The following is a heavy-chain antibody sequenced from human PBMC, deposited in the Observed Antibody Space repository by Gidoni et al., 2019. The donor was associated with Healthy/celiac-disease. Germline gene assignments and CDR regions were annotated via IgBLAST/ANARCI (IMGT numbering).Heavy chain of an antibody. CDR1: GCTFTSYD. Sequence: QVQLVQSGAEVKKPGASVTVSCKPSGCTFTSYDINWLRQATGQGLEWMGWMNPNSGNTGYAQKFQGRVTMTRNTSISTAYMELSSLRSEDTAVYYCARGESGGYGSYWFDPWGQGTLVTVSS. CDR3: ARGESGGYGSYWFDP. CDR2: MNPNSGNT. D-gene: IGHD5-12*01. J-gene: IGHJ5*02. V-gene: IGHV1-8*01.